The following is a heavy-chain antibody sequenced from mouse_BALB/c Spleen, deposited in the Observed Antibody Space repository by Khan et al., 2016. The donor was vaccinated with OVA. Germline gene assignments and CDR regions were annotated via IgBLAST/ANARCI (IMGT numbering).Heavy chain of an antibody. CDR3: AKDPPYYALDY. CDR1: GFSLTDYA. Sequence: QVQLKQSGPGLVAPSQSLSITCTVSGFSLTDYAVSWIRQPPGKGLEWLGVIWAGGSTYYNSALKSRLSISKDNSKSQVFLEMNSLQTDDTAMYYCAKDPPYYALDYWGQGTSVTVSA. CDR2: IWAGGST. J-gene: IGHJ4*01. V-gene: IGHV2-6-5*01.